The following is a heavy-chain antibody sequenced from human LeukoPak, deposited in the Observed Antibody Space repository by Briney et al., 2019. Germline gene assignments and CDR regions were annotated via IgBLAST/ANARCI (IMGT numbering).Heavy chain of an antibody. CDR3: AKAGVRYFDSSGLYAFDF. CDR2: IYYSGST. Sequence: SETLSLTCAVSGGSISSTSYYWAWIRQPPGKGLEWIGTIYYSGSTYHSPSLKSRVTMSVDTSRNQFSLKLSSVDAADTAVYYCAKAGVRYFDSSGLYAFDFWGQGTTVTVSS. D-gene: IGHD3-22*01. V-gene: IGHV4-39*01. CDR1: GGSISSTSYY. J-gene: IGHJ3*01.